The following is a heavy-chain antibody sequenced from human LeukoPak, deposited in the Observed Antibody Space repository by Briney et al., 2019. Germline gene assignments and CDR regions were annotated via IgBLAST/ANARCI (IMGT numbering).Heavy chain of an antibody. J-gene: IGHJ5*02. D-gene: IGHD6-19*01. V-gene: IGHV4-34*01. Sequence: PSETLSLTCAVYGGSFSGYYWSWIRQPRGKGLEWSGEINHSGSTNYNPSLKSLVTISVDTSKNQFSLKLSSVTAADTAVYYCARGSRGWKTDWFDPWGQGTLVTVSS. CDR3: ARGSRGWKTDWFDP. CDR2: INHSGST. CDR1: GGSFSGYY.